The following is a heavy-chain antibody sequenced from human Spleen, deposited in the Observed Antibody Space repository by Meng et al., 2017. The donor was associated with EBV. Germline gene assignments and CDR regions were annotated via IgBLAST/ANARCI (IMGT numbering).Heavy chain of an antibody. CDR3: ARGHVGIGVTTRWFDP. D-gene: IGHD1-26*01. J-gene: IGHJ5*02. Sequence: QLPLRESGPGHVKPSATPSLTCTVSGDSISSFYFWGWIRQPPGRGLEWIGYILHSGITYYNPSLKSRVTISMDRSKNQFSLNLTSVTAADTAVYSCARGHVGIGVTTRWFDPWGQGTLVTVSS. CDR1: GDSISSFYF. CDR2: ILHSGIT. V-gene: IGHV4-38-2*02.